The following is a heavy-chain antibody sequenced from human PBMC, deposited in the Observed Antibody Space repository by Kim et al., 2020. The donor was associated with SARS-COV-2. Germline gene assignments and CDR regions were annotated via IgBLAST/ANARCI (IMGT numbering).Heavy chain of an antibody. CDR3: ARSRGYSGYDPRRSPVLDY. J-gene: IGHJ4*02. D-gene: IGHD5-12*01. CDR1: GGSISSSSYY. V-gene: IGHV4-39*01. CDR2: IYYSGST. Sequence: SETLSLTCTVSGGSISSSSYYWGWIRQPPGKGLEWIGSIYYSGSTYYNPSLKSRVTISVDTSKNQFSLKLSSVTAADTAVYYCARSRGYSGYDPRRSPVLDYWGQGTLVTVSS.